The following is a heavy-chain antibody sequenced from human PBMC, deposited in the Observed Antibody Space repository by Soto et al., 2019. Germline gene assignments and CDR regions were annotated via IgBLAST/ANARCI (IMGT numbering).Heavy chain of an antibody. CDR2: IDWDDDK. D-gene: IGHD3-16*01. CDR1: GFSLSTSGMC. Sequence: SGPTLVNPTQTLTLTCTFSGFSLSTSGMCVSWIRQPPGKALEWLARIDWDDDKYYSTSLKTRLTVSKNTSKNKMDLTKTNMKPVDTATYYCARLMITFGGVDYYFDYWGQGTLVTVSS. CDR3: ARLMITFGGVDYYFDY. V-gene: IGHV2-70*11. J-gene: IGHJ4*02.